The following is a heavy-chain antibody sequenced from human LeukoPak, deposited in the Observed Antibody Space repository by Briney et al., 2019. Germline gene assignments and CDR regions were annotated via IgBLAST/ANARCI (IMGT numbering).Heavy chain of an antibody. CDR1: GGSISSSSYY. CDR3: ARHFIMITFGGVIVPSHFDY. Sequence: PSETLSLTCTVSGGSISSSSYYWGWIRQPPGKGLEWIGSIYYSGSTYYNPSLKSRVTISADTSKNQFSLKLSSVTAADTAVYYCARHFIMITFGGVIVPSHFDYWGQGTLVTVSS. D-gene: IGHD3-16*02. V-gene: IGHV4-39*01. J-gene: IGHJ4*02. CDR2: IYYSGST.